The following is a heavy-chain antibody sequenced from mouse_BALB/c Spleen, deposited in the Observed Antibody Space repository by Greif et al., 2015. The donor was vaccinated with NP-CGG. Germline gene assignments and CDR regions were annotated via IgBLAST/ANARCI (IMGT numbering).Heavy chain of an antibody. V-gene: IGHV5-6-5*01. CDR2: ISSGGST. Sequence: DVKLVESGGGLVKPGGSLKLSCAASGFTFSSYAMSWVRQTPEKRLEWVASISSGGSTYYPGSVKGRFTISRDNARNILYLQMSSLRSEDTAMYYCARETYGTAYWGQGTLVTVSA. J-gene: IGHJ3*01. CDR1: GFTFSSYA. CDR3: ARETYGTAY. D-gene: IGHD1-1*01.